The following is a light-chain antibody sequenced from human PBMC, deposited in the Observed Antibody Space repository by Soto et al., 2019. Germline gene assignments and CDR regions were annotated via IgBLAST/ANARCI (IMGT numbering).Light chain of an antibody. V-gene: IGLV1-47*01. CDR3: AAWDNNLGGPA. CDR2: RNN. CDR1: NSNIGSKY. J-gene: IGLJ2*01. Sequence: QLVLTQPPSASGTPGQRVSISCSGNNSNIGSKYVYWYQQLPGTAPKLLMYRNNQRPSGVPDRFSGSKSGTSASLAISGLRSEDEADYYCAAWDNNLGGPAFGGGTKLTVL.